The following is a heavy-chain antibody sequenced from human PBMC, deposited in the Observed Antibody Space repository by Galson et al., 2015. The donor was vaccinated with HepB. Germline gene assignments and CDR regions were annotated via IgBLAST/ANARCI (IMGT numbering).Heavy chain of an antibody. CDR2: IYYSGST. V-gene: IGHV4-59*01. J-gene: IGHJ6*02. Sequence: SETLSLTCTVSGGSISSYYWSWIRQPPGKGLEWIGYIYYSGSTNYNPSLKSRVTISVDTSKNQFSLKLSSVTAADTAVYYCARGNYDFWSGYYRSLGYYYGMDVWGQGTTVTVSS. D-gene: IGHD3-3*01. CDR1: GGSISSYY. CDR3: ARGNYDFWSGYYRSLGYYYGMDV.